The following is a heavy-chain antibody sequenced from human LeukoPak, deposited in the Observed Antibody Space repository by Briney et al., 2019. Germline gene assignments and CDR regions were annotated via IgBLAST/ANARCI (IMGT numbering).Heavy chain of an antibody. CDR2: IYYSGST. V-gene: IGHV4-34*01. CDR1: GGPFSGYY. D-gene: IGHD3-3*01. Sequence: SETLSLTCAVYGGPFSGYYWSWIRQPPGKGLEWIGSIYYSGSTYYNPSLKSRVTISVDTSKNQFSLKLSSVTAADTAVYYCATKGYDFWSGWDDYWGQGTLVTVSS. CDR3: ATKGYDFWSGWDDY. J-gene: IGHJ4*02.